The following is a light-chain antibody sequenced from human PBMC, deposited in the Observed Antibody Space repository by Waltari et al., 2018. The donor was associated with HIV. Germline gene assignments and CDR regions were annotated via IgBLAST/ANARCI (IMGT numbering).Light chain of an antibody. V-gene: IGLV3-21*03. CDR2: DDR. Sequence: SYVLTQPPSVPVAPGTTARITCGGHDIGSQSVQWYQQQPVQAPVLVVSDDRARSSGIHERFSGSNFGSTATLTISGVEAGDEADYDCQVWHRDSEHYVFGTGAKVTVL. CDR1: DIGSQS. J-gene: IGLJ1*01. CDR3: QVWHRDSEHYV.